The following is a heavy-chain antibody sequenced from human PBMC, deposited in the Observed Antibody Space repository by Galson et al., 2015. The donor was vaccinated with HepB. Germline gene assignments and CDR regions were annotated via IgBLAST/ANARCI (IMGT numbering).Heavy chain of an antibody. CDR2: TYYRSGWYN. J-gene: IGHJ5*02. D-gene: IGHD1-26*01. V-gene: IGHV6-1*01. CDR1: GDSVSSNSAA. Sequence: CAISGDSVSSNSAAWNWIRQSPSRGLEWLGRTYYRSGWYNDYAVSVKSRITFNPDTSKNQFSLQLNSVTPEDTAVYYCTRIVDGFSNWFDPWGQGTLVTVSS. CDR3: TRIVDGFSNWFDP.